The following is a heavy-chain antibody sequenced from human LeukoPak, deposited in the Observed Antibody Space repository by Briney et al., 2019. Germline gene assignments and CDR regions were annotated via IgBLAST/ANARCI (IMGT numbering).Heavy chain of an antibody. J-gene: IGHJ3*02. CDR1: GFSSSSES. CDR3: AKEYHRVHDAFDT. CDR2: IPYDGSKK. D-gene: IGHD2-2*01. V-gene: IGHV3-30*18. Sequence: GRSLRLSCAASGFSSSSESMHWVRQAPGKGLEWVAVIPYDGSKKYYADSVKGRFTISRDNSKSTVYLQMNSLTTEDTAVYHCAKEYHRVHDAFDTWGHGTMVTVSS.